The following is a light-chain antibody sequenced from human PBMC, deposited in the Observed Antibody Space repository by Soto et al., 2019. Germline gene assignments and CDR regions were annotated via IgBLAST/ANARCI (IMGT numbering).Light chain of an antibody. CDR1: SFNVGGNT. V-gene: IGLV1-44*01. J-gene: IGLJ2*01. CDR3: AAWDDSLNGVV. CDR2: SNN. Sequence: QSVLTQPPSASGPPGQRVTISCSGSSFNVGGNTVNWYQQVTGTAPKLLITSNNQRPSGVPDRFSGSKSGTSASLAISGLQSEDEADYYCAAWDDSLNGVVFGGGTKLTVL.